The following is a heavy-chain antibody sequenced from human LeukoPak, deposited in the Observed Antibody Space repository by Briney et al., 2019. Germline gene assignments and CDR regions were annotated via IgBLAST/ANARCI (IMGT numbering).Heavy chain of an antibody. CDR1: GASIRSSTHY. Sequence: SETLSLTCSVSGASIRSSTHYWAWLRQAPGTGLEWVGSIFYSGDTYYNPSLRSRLTIAVDTSKNQFSLNLASVTASDTGTYFCSRRGTTSSIGWFDPWGQGSPVIVSS. CDR2: IFYSGDT. CDR3: SRRGTTSSIGWFDP. V-gene: IGHV4-39*01. J-gene: IGHJ5*02. D-gene: IGHD3-16*01.